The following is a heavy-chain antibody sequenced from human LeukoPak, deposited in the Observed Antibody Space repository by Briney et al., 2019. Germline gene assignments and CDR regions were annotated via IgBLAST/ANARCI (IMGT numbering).Heavy chain of an antibody. J-gene: IGHJ4*02. V-gene: IGHV4-59*12. CDR1: GGSISSYY. Sequence: SETLSLTCTVSGGSISSYYWSWIRQPPGKEREWIGYISYSGSTNYNPSLKSRVTISLDTSRDQFSLELSSVTAADTAVYYCARRTNDYGYYGHYFDYWGRGTLVTVSS. CDR3: ARRTNDYGYYGHYFDY. CDR2: ISYSGST. D-gene: IGHD4-17*01.